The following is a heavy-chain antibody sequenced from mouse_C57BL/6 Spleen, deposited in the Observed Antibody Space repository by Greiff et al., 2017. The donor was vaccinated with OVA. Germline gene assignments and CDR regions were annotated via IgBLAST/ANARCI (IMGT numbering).Heavy chain of an antibody. J-gene: IGHJ4*01. D-gene: IGHD4-1*01. CDR1: GYSFTGYY. V-gene: IGHV1-42*01. CDR2: INPSTGGT. Sequence: VQLQQSGPELVKPGASVKISCKASGYSFTGYYMNWVKQSPEKSLEWIGEINPSTGGTTYNQKFKPKATLTVDKSSSTAYMQLKSLTSEDSAVYYCASNWAYAMDYWGQGTSVTVSS. CDR3: ASNWAYAMDY.